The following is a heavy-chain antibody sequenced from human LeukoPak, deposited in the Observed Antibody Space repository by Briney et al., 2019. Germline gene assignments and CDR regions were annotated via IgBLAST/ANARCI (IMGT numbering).Heavy chain of an antibody. D-gene: IGHD5-24*01. Sequence: GGSLRLSRAASGFTFSDYWVDWVRQAPGKGLEWVANIKQDGSEKNYLESVKGRFTISRDNAKNSLYLQMNNLRAEDTAVYYCARNRGWQQFDCWGQGTLVTVSS. CDR1: GFTFSDYW. J-gene: IGHJ4*02. V-gene: IGHV3-7*01. CDR3: ARNRGWQQFDC. CDR2: IKQDGSEK.